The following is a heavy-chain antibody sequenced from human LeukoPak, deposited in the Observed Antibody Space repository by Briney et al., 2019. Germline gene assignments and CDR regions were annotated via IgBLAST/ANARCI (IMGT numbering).Heavy chain of an antibody. D-gene: IGHD6-19*01. CDR1: GYTFTGYY. J-gene: IGHJ6*02. CDR2: INPNSGGT. V-gene: IGHV1-2*02. CDR3: ARKWLVLWDYYYGMDV. Sequence: PGASVKVSCKASGYTFTGYYMHWVRQAPGQGLEWMGWINPNSGGTNYAQKFQGRVTMTRDTSISTAYMELSRLRSDDTAVYYCARKWLVLWDYYYGMDVWGQGTTVTVSS.